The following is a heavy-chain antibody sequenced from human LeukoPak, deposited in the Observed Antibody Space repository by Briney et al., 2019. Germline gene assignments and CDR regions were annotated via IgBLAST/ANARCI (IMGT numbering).Heavy chain of an antibody. J-gene: IGHJ5*02. V-gene: IGHV4-39*07. CDR1: GGSISSSSYY. Sequence: SETLSLTCTVSGGSISSSSYYWGWIRQPPGKGLEWIGSIYYSGSTYYNPSLKSRVTISVDTSKNQFSLKLSSVTAADTAVYYCASLPYPSSGSCAPWGRGTLVTVSS. CDR3: ASLPYPSSGSCAP. D-gene: IGHD1-26*01. CDR2: IYYSGST.